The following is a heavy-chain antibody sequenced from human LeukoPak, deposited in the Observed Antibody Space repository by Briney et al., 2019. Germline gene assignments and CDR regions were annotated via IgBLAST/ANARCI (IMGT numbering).Heavy chain of an antibody. V-gene: IGHV4-30-2*01. CDR2: IYHSGST. J-gene: IGHJ5*02. Sequence: SETLSLTCTVSGGSISSSSYYWSWIRQPPGKGLEWIGYIYHSGSTYYNPSLKSRVTISVDRSKNQFSLKLSSVTAADTAVYYCARAPGIAAAGTFDPWGQGTLVTVSS. D-gene: IGHD6-13*01. CDR3: ARAPGIAAAGTFDP. CDR1: GGSISSSSYY.